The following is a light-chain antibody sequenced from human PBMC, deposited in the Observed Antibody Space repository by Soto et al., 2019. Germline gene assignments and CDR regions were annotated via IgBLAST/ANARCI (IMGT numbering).Light chain of an antibody. CDR2: YKSDSDK. V-gene: IGLV5-45*03. CDR3: MIWHSSAWV. J-gene: IGLJ3*02. Sequence: QPVLTQPSSLSASPGASASLTCTLRSGINVGTYRIYWYQQKPGSPPQYLLRYKSDSDKQQGSGVPSRFSGSKDASANAGILLISGLQSEDEADYPCMIWHSSAWVFGGGTKLTVL. CDR1: SGINVGTYR.